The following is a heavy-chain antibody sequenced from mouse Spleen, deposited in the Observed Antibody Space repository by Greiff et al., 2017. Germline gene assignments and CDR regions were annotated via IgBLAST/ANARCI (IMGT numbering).Heavy chain of an antibody. Sequence: HLVESGGCLVKPGGSLKLSCAASGFTFSDYGMPWVRPAPEPGLEWVAYISSGSSTIYYAATVKGRFTISRDNAKNTLFLQRTSLREEDTAMYYCERRATAHYFEDWGQGTTLTVSS. CDR3: ERRATAHYFED. D-gene: IGHD3-1*01. CDR1: GFTFSDYG. J-gene: IGHJ2*01. CDR2: ISSGSSTI. V-gene: IGHV5-17*01.